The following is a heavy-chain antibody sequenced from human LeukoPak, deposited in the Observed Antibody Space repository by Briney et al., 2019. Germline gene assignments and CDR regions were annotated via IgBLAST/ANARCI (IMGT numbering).Heavy chain of an antibody. CDR1: GGSISSGGYY. CDR2: IYHSGST. CDR3: ARSRDVYNWNDKAFDF. V-gene: IGHV4-30-2*01. D-gene: IGHD1-20*01. J-gene: IGHJ4*02. Sequence: PSQTLSLTCTVSGGSISSGGYYWSWIRQPPGKGLERIGYIYHSGSTYYNPSLKSRVTISVDRSKNQFSLKLSSVTAADTAVYYCARSRDVYNWNDKAFDFWGQGTLVTVSS.